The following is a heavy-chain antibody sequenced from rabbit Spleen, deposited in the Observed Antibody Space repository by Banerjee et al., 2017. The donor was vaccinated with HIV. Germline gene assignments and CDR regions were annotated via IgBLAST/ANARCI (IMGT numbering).Heavy chain of an antibody. V-gene: IGHV1S40*01. D-gene: IGHD6-1*01. CDR1: EFSFSSGYD. J-gene: IGHJ4*01. Sequence: QSLEESGGGLVQPEGSLTLTCTASEFSFSSGYDMCWVRQAPGKGLEWIGCIDTGSGNTYYSNWAKGRFTISKTSSTTVDLKMTSLTVADTATYFCARGGYGFALDLWGPGTLVTVS. CDR2: IDTGSGNT. CDR3: ARGGYGFALDL.